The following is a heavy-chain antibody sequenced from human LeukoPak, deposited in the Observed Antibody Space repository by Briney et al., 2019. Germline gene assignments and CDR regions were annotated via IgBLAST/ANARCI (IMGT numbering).Heavy chain of an antibody. CDR2: INHSGST. J-gene: IGHJ4*02. CDR1: GGSFSGYY. D-gene: IGHD3-22*01. V-gene: IGHV4-34*01. Sequence: SETLSLTCAVYGGSFSGYYWSWIRQPPGKGLEWIGEINHSGSTNYNPSLKSRVTISVDTSKNQFSLKLSSVTAAGTAVYYCARYSGYYLSYFDYWGQGTLVTVSS. CDR3: ARYSGYYLSYFDY.